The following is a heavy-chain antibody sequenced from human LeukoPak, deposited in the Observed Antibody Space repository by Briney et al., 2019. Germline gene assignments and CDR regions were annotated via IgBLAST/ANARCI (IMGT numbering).Heavy chain of an antibody. V-gene: IGHV1-2*06. J-gene: IGHJ4*02. CDR2: INLNSGGT. CDR3: ARTRQTTGYSRSLSGPPYYYFNY. D-gene: IGHD6-6*01. Sequence: ASVKVSCKASGYTFTGDYMHWVRQAPGQGLEWMGRINLNSGGTNYAQKFQGRVSMTRDRSISTAYMELSRLRSDDTAVYYCARTRQTTGYSRSLSGPPYYYFNYCGQGTLVTVSS. CDR1: GYTFTGDY.